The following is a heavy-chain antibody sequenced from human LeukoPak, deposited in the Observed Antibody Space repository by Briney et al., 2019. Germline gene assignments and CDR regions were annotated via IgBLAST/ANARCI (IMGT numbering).Heavy chain of an antibody. CDR1: GGPFSSYA. CDR2: IIPILRIT. CDR3: ARDLLPDLYSSGGFYFDY. J-gene: IGHJ4*02. D-gene: IGHD6-19*01. Sequence: GSSVTVSCKASGGPFSSYAISWVRQAPGQGLEWMGRIIPILRITNYAQSFQDRVTITADKSTSTAYMEVSSLRSEDTAVYYCARDLLPDLYSSGGFYFDYWGQGTLVTVSS. V-gene: IGHV1-69*04.